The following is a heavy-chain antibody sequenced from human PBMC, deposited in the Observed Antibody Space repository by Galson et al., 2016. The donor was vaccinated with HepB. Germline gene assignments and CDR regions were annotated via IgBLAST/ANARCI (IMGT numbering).Heavy chain of an antibody. CDR1: GYTSTRYG. CDR2: ISGYNDDP. Sequence: SVKVSCKASGYTSTRYGINWVRQAPGQGLEWMGWISGYNDDPKYAQKFQGRLTMTADTSTSTVYMDLRSLRSEDTAVYYCAVVMVDFELDAFDFWGQGTMVTVSS. CDR3: AVVMVDFELDAFDF. V-gene: IGHV1-18*01. J-gene: IGHJ3*01. D-gene: IGHD2-15*01.